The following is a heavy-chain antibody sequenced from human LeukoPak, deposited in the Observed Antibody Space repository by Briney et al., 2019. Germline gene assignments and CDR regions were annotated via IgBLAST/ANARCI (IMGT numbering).Heavy chain of an antibody. CDR2: ISSSSSTI. CDR1: GFKFSDYW. D-gene: IGHD3-22*01. Sequence: PGGSLRLSCAVSGFKFSDYWMSWVRQAPGKGLEWVSYISSSSSTIYYADSVKGRFTISRDNAKNSLYLQMNSLRAEDTAVYYCARDQIGSNYWGQGTLVTVSS. J-gene: IGHJ4*02. CDR3: ARDQIGSNY. V-gene: IGHV3-48*01.